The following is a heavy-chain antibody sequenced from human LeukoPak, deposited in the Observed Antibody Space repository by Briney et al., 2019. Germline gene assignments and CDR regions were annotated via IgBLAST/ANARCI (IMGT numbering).Heavy chain of an antibody. CDR2: INHSGST. V-gene: IGHV4-34*01. J-gene: IGHJ4*02. CDR3: ARGRWATGYQLLYFDY. CDR1: GGSFSGYY. Sequence: SETLSLTCAVYGGSFSGYYWSWIRQPPGKGLEWIGEINHSGSTNYNPPLKSRVTISVDTSKNQFSLKLSSVTAADTAVYYCARGRWATGYQLLYFDYWGQGTLVTVSS. D-gene: IGHD2-2*01.